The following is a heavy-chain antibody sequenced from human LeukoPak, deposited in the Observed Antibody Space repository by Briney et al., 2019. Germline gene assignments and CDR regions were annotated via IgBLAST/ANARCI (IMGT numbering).Heavy chain of an antibody. J-gene: IGHJ4*02. Sequence: SVKVSCKASGYTFTSFAISWVRQAPGQGLEWMGGIIPIFGTANYAQKFQGRVTITADESTSTAYMELSSLRSEDTAVYYCARPLAYCGGDCYSIWGQGTLVTVSS. D-gene: IGHD2-21*02. CDR1: GYTFTSFA. V-gene: IGHV1-69*13. CDR3: ARPLAYCGGDCYSI. CDR2: IIPIFGTA.